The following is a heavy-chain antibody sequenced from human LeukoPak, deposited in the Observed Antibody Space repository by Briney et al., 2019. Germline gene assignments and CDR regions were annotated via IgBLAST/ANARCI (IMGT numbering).Heavy chain of an antibody. J-gene: IGHJ5*02. CDR3: ARQDSNENWFDP. CDR1: GYSFSTYW. Sequence: GESLKISCKASGYSFSTYWIAWVRQMPGEGLEWMGIIYPGDSDTRYSPSFQGQVTISADKSISTAYLQWSSLKASDTAMYYCARQDSNENWFDPWGQGTLVTVSS. V-gene: IGHV5-51*01. D-gene: IGHD6-13*01. CDR2: IYPGDSDT.